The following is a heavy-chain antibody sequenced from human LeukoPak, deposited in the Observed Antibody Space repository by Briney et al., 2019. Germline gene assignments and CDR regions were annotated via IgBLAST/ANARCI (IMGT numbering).Heavy chain of an antibody. CDR3: ARGRPYSGGYHLDY. CDR1: DDSARSDNYY. D-gene: IGHD1-26*01. V-gene: IGHV4-39*01. Sequence: PSETLSLTCTISDDSARSDNYYGGWVRQPPGKGLEWIGNIYYSGSTYYSPSLKSRVTMSVDTSKNQFFLKLNSVTAADTAVYYCARGRPYSGGYHLDYWGQGTLVTVSA. J-gene: IGHJ4*02. CDR2: IYYSGST.